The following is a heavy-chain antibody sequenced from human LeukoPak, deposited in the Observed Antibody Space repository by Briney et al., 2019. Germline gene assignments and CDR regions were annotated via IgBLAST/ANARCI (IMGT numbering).Heavy chain of an antibody. CDR1: GFTFSRYW. CDR3: ARDYLPHHMSVVAMEGY. CDR2: IKQDGSEK. J-gene: IGHJ4*02. Sequence: PGGSLRLSCAASGFTFSRYWMSWVRQAPGKGLEWVANIKQDGSEKYYVDSVKGRFTISRDNAKNSLYLQMNSLRAEDTAVSYCARDYLPHHMSVVAMEGYWGQGTLVTVSS. D-gene: IGHD2-2*01. V-gene: IGHV3-7*01.